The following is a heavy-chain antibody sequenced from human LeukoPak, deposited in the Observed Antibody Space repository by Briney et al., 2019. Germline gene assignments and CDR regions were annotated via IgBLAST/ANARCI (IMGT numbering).Heavy chain of an antibody. Sequence: SETLSLTCTVSGGSISNTYWSWIRQPPGKGLEWIGYIYYSGSTNYNPSLKSRVTISLDTSKNQFSLKLSSVTAADTAVYYCTRVKYGDYVDYWGQGTLVTVSS. CDR2: IYYSGST. CDR3: TRVKYGDYVDY. D-gene: IGHD4-17*01. J-gene: IGHJ4*02. CDR1: GGSISNTY. V-gene: IGHV4-59*01.